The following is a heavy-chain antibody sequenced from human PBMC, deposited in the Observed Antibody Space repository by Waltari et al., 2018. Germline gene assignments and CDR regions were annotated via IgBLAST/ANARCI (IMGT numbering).Heavy chain of an antibody. CDR3: ATYIGASLGTAAFDV. CDR1: GVSITSNLHY. D-gene: IGHD5-12*01. V-gene: IGHV4-39*01. CDR2: MSYSGAT. J-gene: IGHJ3*01. Sequence: QVQVQESGPGLVKPSETLSLTCRVSGVSITSNLHYWGWIRQPPGQGLEWIGTMSYSGATYSSPSLKSRVTISRDTSENQLSLKLGSVTAADTAVYYCATYIGASLGTAAFDVWGQGTTVTVSS.